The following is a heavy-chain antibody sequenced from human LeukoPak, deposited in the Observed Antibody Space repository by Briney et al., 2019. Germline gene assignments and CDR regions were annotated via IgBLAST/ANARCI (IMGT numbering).Heavy chain of an antibody. CDR2: IYTSGST. D-gene: IGHD3-16*02. CDR3: ARDYVWGSYRYRFDY. V-gene: IGHV4-4*07. CDR1: GGSISSYY. J-gene: IGHJ4*02. Sequence: SETLSLTCTVSGGSISSYYWSWIRQPAGKGLEWIGRIYTSGSTNYNPSLKSRVTMSVDTSKNQFSLKLSSVTAADTAVYYCARDYVWGSYRYRFDYWGQGTLVTVSS.